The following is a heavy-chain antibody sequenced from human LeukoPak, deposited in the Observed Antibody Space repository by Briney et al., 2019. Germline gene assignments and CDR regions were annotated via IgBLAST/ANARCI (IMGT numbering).Heavy chain of an antibody. CDR1: GYTFTSYA. CDR2: INAGNGNT. J-gene: IGHJ3*02. CDR3: AREKSAIAYGGNIGAFDI. D-gene: IGHD4-23*01. Sequence: ASVKVSCKASGYTFTSYAMHWVRQAPGQRLEWMGWINAGNGNTNYAQKLQGRVTMTTDTSTSTAYMELRSLRSDDTAVYYCAREKSAIAYGGNIGAFDIWGQGTMVTVSS. V-gene: IGHV1-3*01.